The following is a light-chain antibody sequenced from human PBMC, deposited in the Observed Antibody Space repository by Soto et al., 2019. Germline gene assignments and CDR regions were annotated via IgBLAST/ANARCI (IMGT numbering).Light chain of an antibody. CDR2: GAS. V-gene: IGKV3-15*01. Sequence: EIVMTQSPATLSVSPGDRATLSCRASQSVSSNLAWFQQKPGQAPRLLIYGASPRGTGIPARVSGSGSGTQFTLNISSLQSEDFAVYYCQQYNNWPPWTFGQGTKVEIK. CDR3: QQYNNWPPWT. J-gene: IGKJ1*01. CDR1: QSVSSN.